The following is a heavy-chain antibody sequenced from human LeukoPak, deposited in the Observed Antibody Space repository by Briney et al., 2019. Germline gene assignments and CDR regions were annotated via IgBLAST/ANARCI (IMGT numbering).Heavy chain of an antibody. CDR2: VFYSGTT. V-gene: IGHV4-30-4*07. J-gene: IGHJ4*02. CDR1: GGSISSGGYS. D-gene: IGHD1-26*01. Sequence: SETLSLTCTVSGGSISSGGYSWNWIRQPPGQGLEWIGCVFYSGTTYYNPSLKGRVSISVDTTKNQFSLKLSSVTAADTAVYYCAIQVGATPIISEPFDYWGQGTLVTVSS. CDR3: AIQVGATPIISEPFDY.